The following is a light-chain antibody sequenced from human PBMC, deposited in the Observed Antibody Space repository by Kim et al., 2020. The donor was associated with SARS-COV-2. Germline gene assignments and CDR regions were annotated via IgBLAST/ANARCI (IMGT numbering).Light chain of an antibody. CDR1: NIGGKR. J-gene: IGLJ3*02. Sequence: SYELTQPPSVSVAPGRPARITCGGNNIGGKRVHWYQQKPGQAPVLVIYYDSDRPSGIPERFSGSNSGNTATLTISRVEAGDEADYYCQVWDSSSDHPNWVFGGGTKLTVL. V-gene: IGLV3-21*04. CDR2: YDS. CDR3: QVWDSSSDHPNWV.